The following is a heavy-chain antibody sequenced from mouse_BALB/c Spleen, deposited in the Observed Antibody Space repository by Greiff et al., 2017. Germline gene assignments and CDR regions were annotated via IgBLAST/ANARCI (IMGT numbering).Heavy chain of an antibody. Sequence: VQLKESGTVLARPGASVKMSCKASGYSFTSYWMHWVKQRPGQGLEWIGAIYPGNSDTSYNQKFKGKAKLTAVTSASTAYMELSSLTNEDSAVYYCVYYDYDDDPLYAMDYWGQGTSVTVSS. V-gene: IGHV1-5*01. CDR3: VYYDYDDDPLYAMDY. CDR2: IYPGNSDT. CDR1: GYSFTSYW. D-gene: IGHD2-4*01. J-gene: IGHJ4*01.